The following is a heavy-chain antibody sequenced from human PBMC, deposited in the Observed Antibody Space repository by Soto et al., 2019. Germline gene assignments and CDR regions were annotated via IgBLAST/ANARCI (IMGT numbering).Heavy chain of an antibody. D-gene: IGHD7-27*01. J-gene: IGHJ4*01. CDR2: MNPNSGKT. V-gene: IGHV1-8*01. Sequence: QVQLVQSGAEVKKPGASVKVSCKASGYTFTSYDINWVRQATGQGFEWMGWMNPNSGKTGYAQKSQGRVTMTRDTSINTDYMELSSFRSEDSAVYYCARSHGNWGFDSWGLASLVTVSS. CDR1: GYTFTSYD. CDR3: ARSHGNWGFDS.